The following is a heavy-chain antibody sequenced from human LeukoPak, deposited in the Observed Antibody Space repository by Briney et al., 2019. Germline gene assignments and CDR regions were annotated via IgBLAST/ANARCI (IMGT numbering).Heavy chain of an antibody. D-gene: IGHD2-2*01. V-gene: IGHV1-69*05. Sequence: ASVKVSCKASGGTFSIHAIAWVRQAPGQGPEWMGGIIPISGTANYAQKFQGRVTITTDESTSTAYMELSSLTSDDTAVYYCARGLQYQLLKALGYYYMDVWGEGTTVTVSS. CDR3: ARGLQYQLLKALGYYYMDV. CDR2: IIPISGTA. CDR1: GGTFSIHA. J-gene: IGHJ6*03.